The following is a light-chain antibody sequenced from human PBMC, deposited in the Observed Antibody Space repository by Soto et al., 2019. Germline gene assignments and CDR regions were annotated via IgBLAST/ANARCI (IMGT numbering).Light chain of an antibody. Sequence: SYELTQPPSVSVSPGQTARITCSGDALPKQYAYWYQQKPGQAPVLVIYKDSERPSGIPERFSGSSSGTTVTLTISGVQAEDEADYYWQSADSRGTSFGGGTKLTVL. J-gene: IGLJ2*01. CDR2: KDS. CDR3: QSADSRGTS. CDR1: ALPKQY. V-gene: IGLV3-25*03.